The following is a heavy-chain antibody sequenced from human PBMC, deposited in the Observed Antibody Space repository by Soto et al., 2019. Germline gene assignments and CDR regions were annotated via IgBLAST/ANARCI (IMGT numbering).Heavy chain of an antibody. CDR3: ARDNCSGGSCYHYYYYYGMDV. CDR2: ISSSSSYI. V-gene: IGHV3-21*01. CDR1: GFTFSSYS. J-gene: IGHJ6*02. D-gene: IGHD2-15*01. Sequence: PGGSLRLSCAASGFTFSSYSMNWVRQAPGKGLEWVSSISSSSSYIYYADSVKGRFTISRDNAKNSLYLQMNSLRAEDTAVYYCARDNCSGGSCYHYYYYYGMDVWGQGTTVPVYS.